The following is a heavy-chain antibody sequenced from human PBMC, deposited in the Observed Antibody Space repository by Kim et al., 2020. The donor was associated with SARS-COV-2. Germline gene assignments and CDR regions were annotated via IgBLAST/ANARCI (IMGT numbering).Heavy chain of an antibody. J-gene: IGHJ4*02. CDR3: SRQPRYCSSTSCHGPFDY. V-gene: IGHV5-51*01. CDR2: IYPGDSDT. D-gene: IGHD2-2*01. CDR1: GYSFTSYW. Sequence: GESLKISCKGSGYSFTSYWIGWVRQMPGKGLEWMGIIYPGDSDTRYSPSFQGQVTISADKSISTAYLQWSSLKASDTAMYYCSRQPRYCSSTSCHGPFDYWGQGTLVTVSS.